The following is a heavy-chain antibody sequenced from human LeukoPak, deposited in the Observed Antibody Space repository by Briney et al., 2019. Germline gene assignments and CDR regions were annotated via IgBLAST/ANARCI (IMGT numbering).Heavy chain of an antibody. CDR1: GGSISSGDYY. J-gene: IGHJ6*02. Sequence: ASQTLSLTCTVSGGSISSGDYYWSWIRQPPGKGLEWIGYIYYSGSTNYNPSLKSRVTISVDTSKNQFSLKLSSVTAADTAVYYCARGFGRGSGYYYGPYYYGMDVWGQGTTVTVSS. CDR2: IYYSGST. CDR3: ARGFGRGSGYYYGPYYYGMDV. D-gene: IGHD3-22*01. V-gene: IGHV4-30-4*01.